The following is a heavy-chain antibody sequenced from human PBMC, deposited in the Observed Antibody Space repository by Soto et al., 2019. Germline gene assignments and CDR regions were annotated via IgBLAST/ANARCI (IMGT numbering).Heavy chain of an antibody. V-gene: IGHV1-24*01. J-gene: IGHJ6*02. CDR2: FDPEDGET. Sequence: ASVKVSCKVSGYTLTELSMHWVRQAPGKGLEWMGGFDPEDGETIYAQKFQGRVTMTEDTSTDTAYMELSSLRSEDTAVYYCATDQGYDFWSGHSPYYYYYGMDVWGQGTTVTVSS. CDR1: GYTLTELS. CDR3: ATDQGYDFWSGHSPYYYYYGMDV. D-gene: IGHD3-3*01.